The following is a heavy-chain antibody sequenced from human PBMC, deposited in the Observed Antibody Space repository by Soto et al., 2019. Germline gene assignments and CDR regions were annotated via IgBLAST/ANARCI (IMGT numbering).Heavy chain of an antibody. D-gene: IGHD3-10*01. V-gene: IGHV4-30-4*01. CDR3: AATRVTMALGWFGP. CDR2: IYYSGST. J-gene: IGHJ5*02. Sequence: SETLSLTCTVSGGSISSGDYYWSWIRQPPGKGLEWIGYIYYSGSTYYNPSLKSRVTISLGTSKNQFSLKLSSVTAADRAVYYCAATRVTMALGWFGPWGQGTLVTVSS. CDR1: GGSISSGDYY.